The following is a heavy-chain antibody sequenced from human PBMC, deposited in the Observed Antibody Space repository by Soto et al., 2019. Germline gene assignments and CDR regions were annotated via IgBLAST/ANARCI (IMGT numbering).Heavy chain of an antibody. CDR1: GYTFTSYG. J-gene: IGHJ5*02. CDR3: ARDYDFWSGYPPNWFDP. Sequence: ASVKVSCKASGYTFTSYGISWVRRAPGQGLEWMGWISAYNGNTNYAQKLQGRVTMTTDTSTSTAYMELRSLRSDDTAVYYCARDYDFWSGYPPNWFDPWGQGNLVTVSS. D-gene: IGHD3-3*01. V-gene: IGHV1-18*01. CDR2: ISAYNGNT.